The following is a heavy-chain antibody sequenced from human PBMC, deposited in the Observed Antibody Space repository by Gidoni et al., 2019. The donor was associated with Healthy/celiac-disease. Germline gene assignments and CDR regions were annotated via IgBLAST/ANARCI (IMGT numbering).Heavy chain of an antibody. J-gene: IGHJ4*02. CDR1: GFTFSSYA. D-gene: IGHD1-7*01. CDR2: ISYDGSNK. V-gene: IGHV3-30-3*01. CDR3: AREDHWNLRFDGTVDY. Sequence: QVQLVESGGGVVQPGRSLRLSCAASGFTFSSYAMHWVRQAPGKGLEWVAVISYDGSNKYYADSVKGRFTISRDNSKNTLYLQMNSLRAEDTAVYYCAREDHWNLRFDGTVDYWGQGTLVTVSS.